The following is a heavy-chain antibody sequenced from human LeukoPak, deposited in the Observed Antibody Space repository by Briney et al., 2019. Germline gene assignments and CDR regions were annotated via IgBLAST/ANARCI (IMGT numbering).Heavy chain of an antibody. CDR1: GYTFTSYG. D-gene: IGHD3-10*01. Sequence: ASVKVSCKASGYTFTSYGISWVRQAPGQGLEWMGWISAYNGNTNYAQKLQGRVTMTTDSSTSTAYMELRRLRSDDTAVYYCARGPFGESPLGYWGQGTLVSVSS. CDR2: ISAYNGNT. CDR3: ARGPFGESPLGY. J-gene: IGHJ4*02. V-gene: IGHV1-18*01.